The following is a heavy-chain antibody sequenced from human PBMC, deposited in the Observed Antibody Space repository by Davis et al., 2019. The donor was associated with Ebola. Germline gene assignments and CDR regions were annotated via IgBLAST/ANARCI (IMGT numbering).Heavy chain of an antibody. CDR1: GGSIGTYA. J-gene: IGHJ4*02. V-gene: IGHV4-59*13. D-gene: IGHD7-27*01. Sequence: MPSETLSPTCTVSGGSIGTYAWSWIRQPPGKGLEWIGYIYSSGSTVYNPSPKSRLTMSVDTSKNQSSLKLSSVTAASTAVYSCGRDYWGSVDYWGQGTLVTVSS. CDR2: IYSSGST. CDR3: GRDYWGSVDY.